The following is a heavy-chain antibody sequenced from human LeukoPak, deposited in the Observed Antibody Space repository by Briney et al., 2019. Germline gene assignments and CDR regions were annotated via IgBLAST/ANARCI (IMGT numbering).Heavy chain of an antibody. CDR3: ARDVEFRYGGYEVGTFDI. Sequence: SESLSLTCTVSGGSISSYYWSWIRQPPGKGLEWIGYIYYSGSTTYNPSLKSRITISVDTSKNQFSLKLSSVTAADTAVYYCARDVEFRYGGYEVGTFDIWGQGTLVTVSS. J-gene: IGHJ3*02. CDR1: GGSISSYY. V-gene: IGHV4-59*12. D-gene: IGHD5-12*01. CDR2: IYYSGST.